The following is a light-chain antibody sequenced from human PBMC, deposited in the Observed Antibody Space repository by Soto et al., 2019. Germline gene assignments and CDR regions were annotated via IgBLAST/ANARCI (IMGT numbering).Light chain of an antibody. Sequence: QPVLTQPASVSGSPGQSITISCTGTSSDVGGYNYVSWYQQHPGKAPKLLIYDVTNRPSGVPNRFSGSKSGSTASLTISGLQAEDEADYYCNSYTSSQTGVFGGGTKLTVL. CDR3: NSYTSSQTGV. CDR2: DVT. J-gene: IGLJ2*01. CDR1: SSDVGGYNY. V-gene: IGLV2-14*01.